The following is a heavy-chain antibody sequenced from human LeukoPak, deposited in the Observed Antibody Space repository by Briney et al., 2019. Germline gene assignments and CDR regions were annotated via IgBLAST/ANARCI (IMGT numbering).Heavy chain of an antibody. CDR1: GFTFSDYY. V-gene: IGHV3-11*04. Sequence: GGSLRLSCEASGFTFSDYYMTWIRQAPGKGQEWISYISSSGSTIYYGDSLKGRFAISRDNAKNSLYLQINSLRAEDTAVYYCARATADIVVVVTGRYMDVWGKGTTVTVSS. CDR2: ISSSGSTI. D-gene: IGHD2-15*01. J-gene: IGHJ6*03. CDR3: ARATADIVVVVTGRYMDV.